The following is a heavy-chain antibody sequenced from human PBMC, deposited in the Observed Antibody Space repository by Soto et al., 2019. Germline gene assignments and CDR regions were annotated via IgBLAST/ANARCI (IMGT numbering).Heavy chain of an antibody. CDR3: ERTLRSSDENWFDP. J-gene: IGHJ5*02. Sequence: TLSLTCAISGDCVSSNSAAWNWIRQSPSRGLEWLGRTYYRSKWYNDYAVSVKSRITINPDTSKNQFSLQLNSVTPEDTAVYFCERTLRSSDENWFDPWGQGNLVTVSS. CDR2: TYYRSKWYN. CDR1: GDCVSSNSAA. V-gene: IGHV6-1*01. D-gene: IGHD6-6*01.